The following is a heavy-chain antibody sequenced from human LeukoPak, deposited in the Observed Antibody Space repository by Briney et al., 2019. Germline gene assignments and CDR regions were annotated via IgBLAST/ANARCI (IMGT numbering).Heavy chain of an antibody. V-gene: IGHV1-24*01. D-gene: IGHD2-2*02. CDR1: GYTLTELS. CDR3: ARDRRCSSTSCYNYDDFQH. J-gene: IGHJ1*01. CDR2: FDPEDGET. Sequence: ASVKVSCKVSGYTLTELSMHWVRQAPGKGLEWMGGFDPEDGETIYAQKFQGRVTMTTDTSTSTAYMELRSLRSDDTAVYYCARDRRCSSTSCYNYDDFQHWGQGTLVTVSS.